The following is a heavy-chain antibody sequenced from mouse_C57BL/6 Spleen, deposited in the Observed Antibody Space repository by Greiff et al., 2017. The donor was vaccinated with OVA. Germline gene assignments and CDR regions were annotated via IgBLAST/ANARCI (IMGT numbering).Heavy chain of an antibody. CDR2: IAPSDNYY. Sequence: QVQLQQPGAELVKPGASVKLSCKASGYTFTSYWMQWVTQWPGQGLEWIGEIAPSDNYYNTNQKFTGKATLTVDTSYSTAYMQLSSMTSEDSAVYYCARRGYYGSSSFDYWGKGTTLTVSS. J-gene: IGHJ2*01. V-gene: IGHV1-50*01. CDR3: ARRGYYGSSSFDY. CDR1: GYTFTSYW. D-gene: IGHD1-1*01.